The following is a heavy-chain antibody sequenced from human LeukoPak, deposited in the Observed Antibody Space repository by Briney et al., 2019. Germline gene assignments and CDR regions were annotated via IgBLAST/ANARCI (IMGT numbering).Heavy chain of an antibody. Sequence: VASVKVSCKASGYTFATYTINWVRQAPGQGLEWMGWINPNSGGTNYAQKFQGRVTMTRDTSISTAYMELSRLRSDDTAVYYCARGGGGDYNWFDPWGQGTLVTVSS. CDR2: INPNSGGT. CDR3: ARGGGGDYNWFDP. CDR1: GYTFATYT. D-gene: IGHD4-17*01. V-gene: IGHV1-2*02. J-gene: IGHJ5*02.